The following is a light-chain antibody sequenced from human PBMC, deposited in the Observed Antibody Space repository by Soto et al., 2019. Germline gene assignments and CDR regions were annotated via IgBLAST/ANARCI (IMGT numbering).Light chain of an antibody. Sequence: EIVMTQSPATLSVSPGERATLSCRASQSVSSNLAWYQQKPGQAPRLLIYGASTRATGIPDRFSGSGSGTEFTLTISSLQSEYFAVYYCQQYNNWPPLTFGGGTKVEIK. CDR3: QQYNNWPPLT. V-gene: IGKV3-15*01. CDR2: GAS. CDR1: QSVSSN. J-gene: IGKJ4*01.